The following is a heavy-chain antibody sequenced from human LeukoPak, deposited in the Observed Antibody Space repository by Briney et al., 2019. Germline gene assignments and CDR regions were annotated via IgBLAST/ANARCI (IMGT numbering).Heavy chain of an antibody. CDR2: ISGSGAST. V-gene: IGHV3-23*01. CDR3: AKARMVAHDAYDI. D-gene: IGHD3-10*01. J-gene: IGHJ3*02. Sequence: GGSLRLSCATSKFTFSSYAMSWVRQAPGKGLEWVSAISGSGASTFYADSVRGRFTISRDNSKNTLYLQMNSLRAEDTAVYYCAKARMVAHDAYDIWGQGTMVTVSS. CDR1: KFTFSSYA.